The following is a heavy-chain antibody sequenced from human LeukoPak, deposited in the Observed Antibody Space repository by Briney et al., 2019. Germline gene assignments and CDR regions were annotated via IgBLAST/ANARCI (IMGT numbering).Heavy chain of an antibody. D-gene: IGHD3-22*01. Sequence: ASVKVSCKASGYTFTGYYMHWVRQAPGQGLEWMGWINPNSGGTNYAQKFQGRVTMTRDTSISIAYMELSRLRSDDTAVYYCARVVVVMPDYFDYWGQGTLVTVSS. CDR1: GYTFTGYY. J-gene: IGHJ4*02. CDR2: INPNSGGT. V-gene: IGHV1-2*02. CDR3: ARVVVVMPDYFDY.